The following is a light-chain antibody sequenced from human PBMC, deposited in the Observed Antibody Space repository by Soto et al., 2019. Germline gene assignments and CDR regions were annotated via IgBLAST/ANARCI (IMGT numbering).Light chain of an antibody. CDR1: NIGSKS. Sequence: SYELTQPPSVSVAPGQPARITCGGHNIGSKSVHWYQQKPGQAPVLVVYDDSDRPSGIPERFSGANSGNTATLTISRGEAGDEADYYWQVWDSSSDHVGFGGGTKLTVL. CDR2: DDS. V-gene: IGLV3-21*02. CDR3: QVWDSSSDHVG. J-gene: IGLJ2*01.